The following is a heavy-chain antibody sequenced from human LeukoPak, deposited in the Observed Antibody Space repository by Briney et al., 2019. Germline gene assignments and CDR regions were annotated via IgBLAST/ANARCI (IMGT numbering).Heavy chain of an antibody. Sequence: PGGSLRLSCAASGFTFSSYGMHWVRQAPGKGLEWVAVISYDGSNKYSADSVKGRFTISRDNSKNTLYLQMNSLRAEDTAVYYCAKDRSQGAFDIWGQGTMVTVSS. V-gene: IGHV3-30*18. CDR1: GFTFSSYG. CDR3: AKDRSQGAFDI. J-gene: IGHJ3*02. CDR2: ISYDGSNK.